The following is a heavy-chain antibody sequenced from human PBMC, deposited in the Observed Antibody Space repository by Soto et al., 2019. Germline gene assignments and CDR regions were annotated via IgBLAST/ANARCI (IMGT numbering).Heavy chain of an antibody. CDR2: IIPIFGTA. CDR1: GGTFSSYA. Sequence: SVKVSCKASGGTFSSYAISWVRQAPGQGLEWMGGIIPIFGTANYAQKFQGRVTITADESTSTAYMELSSLRSEDTAVYYCAGHGRGFGEYADFYYYYGMDVWGQGTTVTVS. D-gene: IGHD3-10*01. CDR3: AGHGRGFGEYADFYYYYGMDV. J-gene: IGHJ6*02. V-gene: IGHV1-69*13.